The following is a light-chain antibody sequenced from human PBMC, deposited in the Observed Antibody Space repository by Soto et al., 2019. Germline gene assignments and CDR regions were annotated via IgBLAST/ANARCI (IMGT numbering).Light chain of an antibody. CDR2: DVS. V-gene: IGLV2-11*01. Sequence: QSALTQPRSVSGSPGQSVTISCTGTRSDVGGYNYVSWYQQHPGKAPKLMIYDVSKRPSGVPDRFSGSKSGNTASLTISGLQAEDEADYYCCSYAGSYTPFGGGTKLTVL. J-gene: IGLJ2*01. CDR3: CSYAGSYTP. CDR1: RSDVGGYNY.